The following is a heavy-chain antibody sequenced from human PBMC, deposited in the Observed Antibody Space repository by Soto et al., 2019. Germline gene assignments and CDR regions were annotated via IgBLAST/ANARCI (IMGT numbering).Heavy chain of an antibody. CDR1: GGSISSGGYY. CDR2: IYYSGST. Sequence: SETLSLTCTVSGGSISSGGYYWIWIRHHPGKGLEWIGYIYYSGSTYYNPSLKSRVTISVDTSKNQFSLKLSSVTAADTAVYYCARDEGSSWYGGPSGYFDYWGQGTLVTVSS. J-gene: IGHJ4*02. V-gene: IGHV4-31*03. CDR3: ARDEGSSWYGGPSGYFDY. D-gene: IGHD6-13*01.